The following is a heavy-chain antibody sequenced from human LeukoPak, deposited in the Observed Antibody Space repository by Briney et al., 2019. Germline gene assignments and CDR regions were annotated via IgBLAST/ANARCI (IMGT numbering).Heavy chain of an antibody. V-gene: IGHV3-23*01. J-gene: IGHJ4*02. CDR2: SGSGGST. D-gene: IGHD3-22*01. CDR1: GFTFSSYA. CDR3: AKDPRDDSNGYQYIGCFDY. Sequence: PGGSLRLSCAASGFTFSSYAMSWVRQAPGKGLEWVSGSGSGGSTYYADSVKGRFTISRDNSKNTLYLQMNSLRAEDTAVYYCAKDPRDDSNGYQYIGCFDYWGQGTLVTVSS.